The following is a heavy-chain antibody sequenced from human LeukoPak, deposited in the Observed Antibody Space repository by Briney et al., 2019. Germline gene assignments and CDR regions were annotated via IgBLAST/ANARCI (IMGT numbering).Heavy chain of an antibody. V-gene: IGHV1-2*04. CDR1: GYTFTGYY. D-gene: IGHD6-19*01. J-gene: IGHJ4*02. CDR3: ARGQEMGSGWYLGY. CDR2: INPNSDGT. Sequence: GASVKVSCKASGYTFTGYYMHWVRQAPGQGLEWMGWINPNSDGTNYAQKFQGWVTMTRDTSISTAYMELSRLRSDDTAVYYCARGQEMGSGWYLGYWGQGTLVTVSS.